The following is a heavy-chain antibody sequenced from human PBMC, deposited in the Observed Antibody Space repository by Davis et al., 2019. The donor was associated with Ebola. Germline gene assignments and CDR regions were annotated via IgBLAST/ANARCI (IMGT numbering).Heavy chain of an antibody. CDR2: INYSGST. D-gene: IGHD6-13*01. J-gene: IGHJ4*02. V-gene: IGHV4-34*01. CDR1: GGSFSGYY. CDR3: ARGDFGGKQLVY. Sequence: SETLSLTCAVSGGSFSGYYWSWIRQPPGKGLEWIGEINYSGSTNYNPSLESRLIISIDTSKNQFSLQLNSVTAADTAVYFCARGDFGGKQLVYWGQGTLVTVSS.